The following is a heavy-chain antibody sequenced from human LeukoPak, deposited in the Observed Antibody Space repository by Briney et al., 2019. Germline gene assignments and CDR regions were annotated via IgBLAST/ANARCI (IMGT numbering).Heavy chain of an antibody. Sequence: GGSLRLSCAASGFTFSSYSMNWVRQAPGKGLEWVSAISGSGGSTYYADSVKGRFTISRDNSKNTLYLQMNSLRAEDTAVYYCAGSSWLYNNWFDPWGQGTLVTVSS. CDR3: AGSSWLYNNWFDP. J-gene: IGHJ5*02. D-gene: IGHD6-13*01. V-gene: IGHV3-23*01. CDR1: GFTFSSYS. CDR2: ISGSGGST.